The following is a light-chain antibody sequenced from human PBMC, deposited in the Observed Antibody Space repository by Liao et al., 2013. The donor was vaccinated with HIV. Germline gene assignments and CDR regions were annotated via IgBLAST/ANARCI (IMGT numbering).Light chain of an antibody. CDR3: QAWDNNFVV. J-gene: IGLJ2*01. CDR2: QDS. Sequence: SYELTQPPSVSVAPGKTASITCSGDKLGDKYACWYQQRPGQSPVLVIYQDSKRPSGIPERFSGSNSGNTATLTISGTQAMDEADYYCQAWDNNFVVFGGGTKLTVL. CDR1: KLGDKY. V-gene: IGLV3-1*01.